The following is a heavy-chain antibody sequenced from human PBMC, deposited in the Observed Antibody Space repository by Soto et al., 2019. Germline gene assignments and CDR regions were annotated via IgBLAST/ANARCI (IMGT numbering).Heavy chain of an antibody. J-gene: IGHJ6*03. D-gene: IGHD5-18*01. V-gene: IGHV4-4*02. Sequence: PSETLSLTCAFSSGSISSSNWWSWVRQPPGKGLEWIGEIYHSGSTNYNPSLKSRVTISVDKSKNQFSLKLSSVTAADTAVYYFAIRPVDTAMEPYYYYYYMDVWGKGTTVTVSS. CDR3: AIRPVDTAMEPYYYYYYMDV. CDR2: IYHSGST. CDR1: SGSISSSNW.